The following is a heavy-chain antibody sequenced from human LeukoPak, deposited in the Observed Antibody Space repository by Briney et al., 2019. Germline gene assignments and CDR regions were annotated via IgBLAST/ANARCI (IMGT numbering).Heavy chain of an antibody. D-gene: IGHD3-3*02. Sequence: ASVKVSCKASGDTFTSYGINWVRQAPGQGLEWMGWISAYNGNTNYAQKLQGRVTMTTDTSTSTAYMELRSLRSDDTAVYYCARAPRIGSPDAFDIWGQGTMVTVSS. CDR1: GDTFTSYG. V-gene: IGHV1-18*01. J-gene: IGHJ3*02. CDR3: ARAPRIGSPDAFDI. CDR2: ISAYNGNT.